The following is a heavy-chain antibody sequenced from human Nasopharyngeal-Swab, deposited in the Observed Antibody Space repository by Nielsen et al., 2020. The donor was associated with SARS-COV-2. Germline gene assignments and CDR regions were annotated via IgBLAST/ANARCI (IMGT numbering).Heavy chain of an antibody. CDR2: IDPSDSYT. CDR1: GYSFTSYW. D-gene: IGHD6-19*01. V-gene: IGHV5-10-1*01. Sequence: GESLKISCKGSGYSFTSYWISWVRQMPGKGLEWMGRIDPSDSYTNYSPSFQGHVTIPADKSISTAYLQWSSLKASDTAMYYRARPSSGWYGAFDIWGQGTMVTVSS. J-gene: IGHJ3*02. CDR3: ARPSSGWYGAFDI.